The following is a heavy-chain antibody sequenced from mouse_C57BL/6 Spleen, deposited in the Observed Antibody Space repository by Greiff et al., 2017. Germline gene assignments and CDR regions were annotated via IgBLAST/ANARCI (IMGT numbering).Heavy chain of an antibody. D-gene: IGHD4-1*01. Sequence: EVKLQESGPGLVKPSQSLSLTCSVTGYSITSGYYWNWIRQFPGNKLEWMGYISYDGSNNYNPSLKNRISITRDTSKNQFFLKLNSVTTEDTATYYCARVWDDAMDYWGQGTSVTVSS. CDR1: GYSITSGYY. J-gene: IGHJ4*01. V-gene: IGHV3-6*01. CDR3: ARVWDDAMDY. CDR2: ISYDGSN.